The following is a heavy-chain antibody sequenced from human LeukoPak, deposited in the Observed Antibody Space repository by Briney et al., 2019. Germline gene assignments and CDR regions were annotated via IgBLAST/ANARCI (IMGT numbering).Heavy chain of an antibody. CDR3: ARPGGSGISLDY. D-gene: IGHD3-10*01. CDR2: INHSGST. V-gene: IGHV4-34*01. Sequence: SETLSLTCAVYGGSFSGYYWSWIRQPPGKGLEWIGEINHSGSTNYNPSLKSRVTISVDTSKNQFSLKLSSVTAADTAVYYCARPGGSGISLDYWGQGTLVTVSS. CDR1: GGSFSGYY. J-gene: IGHJ4*02.